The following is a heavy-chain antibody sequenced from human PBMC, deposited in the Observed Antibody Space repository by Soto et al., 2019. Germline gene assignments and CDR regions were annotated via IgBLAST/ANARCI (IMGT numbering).Heavy chain of an antibody. CDR2: IYTSGST. CDR3: ARGGIQLSYAFDY. V-gene: IGHV4-4*07. J-gene: IGHJ4*02. CDR1: GTSVSNYY. D-gene: IGHD5-18*01. Sequence: QVQLQESGPGLVKPSETLSLTCSVSGTSVSNYYWRWVRQPAGKGLEHIGRIYTSGSTSYNTSPKSRVTMSMDTSQTQIYLNLTSVTAADTAVYYCARGGIQLSYAFDYWGQGILVTVSS.